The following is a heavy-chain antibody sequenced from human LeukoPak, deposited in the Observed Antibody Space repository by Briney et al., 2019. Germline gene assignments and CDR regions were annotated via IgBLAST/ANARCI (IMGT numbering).Heavy chain of an antibody. V-gene: IGHV1-18*01. Sequence: ASVKVSCKASGYTFTSYGISWVRQAPGQGLEWMGWISAYNGNTNYAQKLQGRGTMTTDTSTSTAYMELRSLRTDDTAVYYCARDWLGYYGSGSHYWGQRTLVTASS. CDR2: ISAYNGNT. CDR3: ARDWLGYYGSGSHY. CDR1: GYTFTSYG. J-gene: IGHJ4*02. D-gene: IGHD3-10*01.